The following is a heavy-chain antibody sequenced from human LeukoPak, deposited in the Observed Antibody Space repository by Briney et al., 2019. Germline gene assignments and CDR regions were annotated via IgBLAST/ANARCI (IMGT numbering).Heavy chain of an antibody. CDR2: IKQDGSEK. Sequence: PGGSLRLSWAASGFTFSNYWLTWVRQAPGKGLEWVANIKQDGSEKHYVDSVKGRFTISRDNAKRSLYLQMNSLRAEDTAVFYCARGVDYHYYYYMDFWGKGTTVTVSS. V-gene: IGHV3-7*01. CDR3: ARGVDYHYYYYMDF. CDR1: GFTFSNYW. J-gene: IGHJ6*03.